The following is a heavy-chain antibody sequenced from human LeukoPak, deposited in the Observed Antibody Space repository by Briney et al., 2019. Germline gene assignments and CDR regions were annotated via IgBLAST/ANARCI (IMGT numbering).Heavy chain of an antibody. Sequence: PSETLSLTRTVSGGSISSYYWSWIRQPPGKGLEWIGYIYYSGSTNYNPSLKSRVTISVDTSKNQFSLKLSSVTAADTAVYYCARRDGYNSIDYWGQGTLVTVSS. V-gene: IGHV4-59*08. CDR2: IYYSGST. CDR1: GGSISSYY. J-gene: IGHJ4*02. CDR3: ARRDGYNSIDY. D-gene: IGHD5-24*01.